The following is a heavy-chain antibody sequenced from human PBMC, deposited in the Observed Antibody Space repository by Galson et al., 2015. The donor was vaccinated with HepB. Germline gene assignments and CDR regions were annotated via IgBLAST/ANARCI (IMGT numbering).Heavy chain of an antibody. J-gene: IGHJ4*02. CDR3: ARVRCSSTSCFRDY. D-gene: IGHD2-2*01. Sequence: SLRLSCAASGFTFSYYYMSGVRQAPGKGLEWVSYISSSSTIYYADSVKGRITISRDNAKKSVYLQMNSLRAEDTAVYYCARVRCSSTSCFRDYWGQGTLVTVSS. CDR1: GFTFSYYY. CDR2: ISSSSTI. V-gene: IGHV3-69-1*01.